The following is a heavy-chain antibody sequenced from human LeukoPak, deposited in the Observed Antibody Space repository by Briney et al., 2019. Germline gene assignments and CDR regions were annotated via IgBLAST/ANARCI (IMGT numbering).Heavy chain of an antibody. V-gene: IGHV4-34*01. Sequence: SETLSLTCAVYGGSFSGYYWSWLRQPPGEGLEWLGEINHSGSTNYNPSLKSRVTISVDTSKNQFSLKLCSVTAADTAVYYCARVLDSSGYYYGFDPWGQGTLVTVSS. CDR3: ARVLDSSGYYYGFDP. J-gene: IGHJ5*02. CDR1: GGSFSGYY. CDR2: INHSGST. D-gene: IGHD3-22*01.